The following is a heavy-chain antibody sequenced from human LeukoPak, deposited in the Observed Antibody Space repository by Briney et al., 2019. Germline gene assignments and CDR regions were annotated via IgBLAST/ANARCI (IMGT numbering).Heavy chain of an antibody. J-gene: IGHJ4*02. Sequence: ASVKVSCKASGYTFTSYGVSWVRQAPGQGLEWMGWISGYNGNTNYAQKLQGRVTMTTDTSTSTAYMELRSLRSDDTAVYYCARDQYYGSGTYYNSSKGYFDYWGQGTLVTVSS. CDR3: ARDQYYGSGTYYNSSKGYFDY. D-gene: IGHD3-10*01. CDR2: ISGYNGNT. CDR1: GYTFTSYG. V-gene: IGHV1-18*01.